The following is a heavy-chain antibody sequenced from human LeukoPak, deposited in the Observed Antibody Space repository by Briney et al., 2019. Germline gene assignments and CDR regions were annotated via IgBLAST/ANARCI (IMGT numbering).Heavy chain of an antibody. Sequence: GGSLRLSCAASGFTFSSYEMNWVRQAPGNGLEWVSYISSSGSIIYYADSVKGRFTISRDNAKNSLYLQMNSLRAEDTAVYYCARDLATGTTGDGDYWGQGTLVTVSS. CDR2: ISSSGSII. J-gene: IGHJ4*02. V-gene: IGHV3-48*03. CDR1: GFTFSSYE. CDR3: ARDLATGTTGDGDY. D-gene: IGHD1-7*01.